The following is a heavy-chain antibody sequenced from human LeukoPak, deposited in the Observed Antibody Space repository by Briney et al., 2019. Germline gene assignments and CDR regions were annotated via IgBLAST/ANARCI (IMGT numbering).Heavy chain of an antibody. V-gene: IGHV4-4*07. J-gene: IGHJ4*02. Sequence: SETLSLTCTVSGGSISSYYWSWIRQPAGKGLEWIGRIYTSGSTNYNPSLKSRVTISVDTSKNQFSLRLSSVTAADTAIYYCARRVIAATLDYWGQGTLVTVSS. D-gene: IGHD2-15*01. CDR2: IYTSGST. CDR1: GGSISSYY. CDR3: ARRVIAATLDY.